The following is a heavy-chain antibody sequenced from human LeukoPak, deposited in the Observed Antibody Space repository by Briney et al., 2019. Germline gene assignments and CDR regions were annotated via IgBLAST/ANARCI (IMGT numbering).Heavy chain of an antibody. CDR2: ISYSGST. D-gene: IGHD3-10*01. CDR3: ARDSGTTGEVKFDP. Sequence: SETLSLTCTVSGGSLSPYYWSWIRQSPGKGLEWIGYISYSGSTNSHPPLKSRVTMSVDTSKNQFSLKLSSVTAADTAVYYCARDSGTTGEVKFDPWGQGTLVTVSS. V-gene: IGHV4-59*12. J-gene: IGHJ5*02. CDR1: GGSLSPYY.